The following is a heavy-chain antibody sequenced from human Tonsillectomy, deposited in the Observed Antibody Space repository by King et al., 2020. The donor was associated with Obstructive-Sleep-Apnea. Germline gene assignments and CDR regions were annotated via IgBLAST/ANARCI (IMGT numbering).Heavy chain of an antibody. V-gene: IGHV3-48*04. CDR3: ARDYQGIKTRGTDY. J-gene: IGHJ4*02. D-gene: IGHD2-2*01. CDR2: ISSSSSTI. Sequence: VQLVESGGGLVQPGGSLRLSCAASGFTFSSYSMNWVRQAPGKGLEWVSYISSSSSTIYYADSVKGRFTISRDNAKNSLYLQMNSLRAEDTAVYYCARDYQGIKTRGTDYWGQGTLVTVSS. CDR1: GFTFSSYS.